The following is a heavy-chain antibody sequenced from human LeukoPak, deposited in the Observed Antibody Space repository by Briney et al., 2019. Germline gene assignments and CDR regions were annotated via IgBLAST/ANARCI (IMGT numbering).Heavy chain of an antibody. D-gene: IGHD3-10*01. CDR2: ISGSGGST. Sequence: GGSLRLSCAASGFTFSSYGMSWVRQAPGKGLEWVSAISGSGGSTYYADSVKGRFTISRDNSKNTLYLQMNSLRAEDTAVYYCAKDYYGSGSYYNVDYFDYWGQGTLVTVSS. V-gene: IGHV3-23*01. J-gene: IGHJ4*02. CDR3: AKDYYGSGSYYNVDYFDY. CDR1: GFTFSSYG.